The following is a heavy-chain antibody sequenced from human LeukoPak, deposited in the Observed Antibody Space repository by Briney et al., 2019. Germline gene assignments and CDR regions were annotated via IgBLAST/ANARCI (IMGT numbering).Heavy chain of an antibody. CDR3: ARDSTYYYDSSGHPPRFDY. Sequence: GGSLRLSCAASGFTFNNYAVTWVRQAPGKGLEWVSVIYSGGSTYYADSVKGRFTISRDNSKNTLYLQMNSLRAEDTAVYYCARDSTYYYDSSGHPPRFDYWGQGTLVTVSS. CDR2: IYSGGST. V-gene: IGHV3-53*01. J-gene: IGHJ4*02. D-gene: IGHD3-22*01. CDR1: GFTFNNYA.